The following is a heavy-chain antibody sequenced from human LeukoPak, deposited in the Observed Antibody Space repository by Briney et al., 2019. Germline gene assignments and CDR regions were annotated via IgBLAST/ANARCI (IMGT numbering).Heavy chain of an antibody. J-gene: IGHJ4*02. CDR1: GGSISSYY. CDR3: RGRNTFGFDY. Sequence: SETLSLTCTVSGGSISSYYWSWIRHPAGKGLEWIGRIYTSGSTNYNPSLKSRVTMSVDTSKNQFSLKLSSVTAADTAVYYCRGRNTFGFDYWGQGTLVTVSS. D-gene: IGHD1-26*01. CDR2: IYTSGST. V-gene: IGHV4-4*07.